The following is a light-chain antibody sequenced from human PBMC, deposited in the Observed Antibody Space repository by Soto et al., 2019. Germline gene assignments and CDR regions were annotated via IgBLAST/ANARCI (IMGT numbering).Light chain of an antibody. CDR3: QSYDRILCNAL. Sequence: QSVLTQPPSVSGAPGQRVTISCTGSSSNIGAGYDVHWYQQLPGTAPKLLIYCNTNQPSGVPDRFYGSKSGTSASLAITGLQAEDEADYYCQSYDRILCNALFGGGTQLTVL. CDR1: SSNIGAGYD. J-gene: IGLJ7*01. CDR2: CNT. V-gene: IGLV1-40*01.